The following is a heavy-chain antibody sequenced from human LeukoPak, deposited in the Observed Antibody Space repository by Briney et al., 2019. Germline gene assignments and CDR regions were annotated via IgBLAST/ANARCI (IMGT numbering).Heavy chain of an antibody. CDR1: GFTFSTFA. J-gene: IGHJ4*02. D-gene: IGHD2-15*01. CDR2: IVASGGGT. Sequence: HPGGSLRLSCAASGFTFSTFAMSWVRQAPGKGLEWVSGIVASGGGTNYADSVKGRLTISRDNSKNTLYLQMNSLRAEDTAIYFCARVNCNGGTCRYNFDFWGQGTLVTVSS. CDR3: ARVNCNGGTCRYNFDF. V-gene: IGHV3-23*01.